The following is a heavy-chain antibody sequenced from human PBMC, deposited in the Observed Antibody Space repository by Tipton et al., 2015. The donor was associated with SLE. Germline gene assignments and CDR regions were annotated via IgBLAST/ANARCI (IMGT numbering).Heavy chain of an antibody. Sequence: LRLSCTVSGVSVTNYYWSWIRQPPGKRLEWIGFIQGRENTNYNPSLESRVTISLDTSKNQFSLKLSSVTAADTAMYYCAKADGVVGGQVPYWYFDLWGRGTLVTVSS. D-gene: IGHD2-21*01. CDR3: AKADGVVGGQVPYWYFDL. CDR2: IQGRENT. CDR1: GVSVTNYY. J-gene: IGHJ2*01. V-gene: IGHV4-59*02.